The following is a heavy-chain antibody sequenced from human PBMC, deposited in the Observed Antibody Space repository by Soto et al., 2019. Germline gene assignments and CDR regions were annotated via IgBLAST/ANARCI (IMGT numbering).Heavy chain of an antibody. J-gene: IGHJ6*03. CDR3: ARGPNFWSGYYGYYYMDV. Sequence: QVQLVQSGAEVKKPGASVKVSCKASGYTFTSYDINWVRQATGQGLEWMGWMNPNSGNTGYAQKFQGRVTMTRNTSISTAYMELSSLRSEDTAVYYCARGPNFWSGYYGYYYMDVWGEGTTVTVSS. CDR2: MNPNSGNT. V-gene: IGHV1-8*01. CDR1: GYTFTSYD. D-gene: IGHD3-3*01.